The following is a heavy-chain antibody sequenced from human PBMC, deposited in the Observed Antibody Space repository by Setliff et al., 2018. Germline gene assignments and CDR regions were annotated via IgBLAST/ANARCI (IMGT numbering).Heavy chain of an antibody. D-gene: IGHD2-15*01. V-gene: IGHV4-59*11. Sequence: PSETLSLTCTVSGGSISSHYWSWIRQPPGKGLEWIGYIYYSGSTNYNPSLKSRVTISVDTSKNQFSLKLSSVTAADTAVYYCARAVGYCSGGSCYKGDDYWGQGTLVTVSS. J-gene: IGHJ4*02. CDR1: GGSISSHY. CDR3: ARAVGYCSGGSCYKGDDY. CDR2: IYYSGST.